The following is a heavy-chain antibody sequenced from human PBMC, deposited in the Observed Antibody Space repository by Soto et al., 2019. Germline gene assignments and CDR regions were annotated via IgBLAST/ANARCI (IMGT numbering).Heavy chain of an antibody. CDR2: IKTNPDGATT. J-gene: IGHJ4*02. CDR3: TTDGPTVRTGEGYFEY. Sequence: EVQLVESGGGLVKPGGSLRLSCAASGFTFSNAWMSWVRQAPGKGLEWVGPIKTNPDGATTDYTAPVKGRFTISRADSENTLYLQMNSLKAEDTAVYYCTTDGPTVRTGEGYFEYGGQGILVTVSS. CDR1: GFTFSNAW. D-gene: IGHD4-17*01. V-gene: IGHV3-15*01.